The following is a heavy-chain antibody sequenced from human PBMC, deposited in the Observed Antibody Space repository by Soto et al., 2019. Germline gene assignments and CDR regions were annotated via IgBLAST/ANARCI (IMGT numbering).Heavy chain of an antibody. J-gene: IGHJ3*01. CDR3: ARGDRGAFDL. V-gene: IGHV3-74*01. D-gene: IGHD2-21*02. CDR2: IHSDGSST. CDR1: GFTFSYYW. Sequence: EVRLVESEGGLVQPGGSLSLSRAASGFTFSYYWMHWVRQAPGQGLLWVSRIHSDGSSTTYADSVKGRFTISRDNAKNTVSLQMHSLRVEDTGVYFCARGDRGAFDLWGQGTMVTVSS.